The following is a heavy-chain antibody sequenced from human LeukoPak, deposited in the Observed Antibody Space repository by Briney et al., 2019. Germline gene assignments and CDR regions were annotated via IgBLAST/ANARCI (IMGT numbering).Heavy chain of an antibody. J-gene: IGHJ4*02. Sequence: GGSLRLSCAASGFTFGSYNMNWVRQAPGKGLEWVSYISGSSNMIYYVDSVRGRFTVSRDNAKSSLYLQMSSLRAEDTAVYYCARGGFSTAGDYWGQGILVTVSS. D-gene: IGHD6-13*01. CDR3: ARGGFSTAGDY. V-gene: IGHV3-48*01. CDR2: ISGSSNMI. CDR1: GFTFGSYN.